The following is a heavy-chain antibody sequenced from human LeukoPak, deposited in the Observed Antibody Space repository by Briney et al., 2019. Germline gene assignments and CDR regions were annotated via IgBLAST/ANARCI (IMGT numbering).Heavy chain of an antibody. J-gene: IGHJ2*01. CDR2: IYYSGST. CDR3: ARRNWYFDL. Sequence: SETLSLTCTVSGGSVSSSSYYWGWIRQPPGKGLEWIGSIYYSGSTYYNPSLKSRVTISVDTSKNQFSLKLSSVTAADTAVYYCARRNWYFDLWGRGTLVTVSS. CDR1: GGSVSSSSYY. V-gene: IGHV4-39*01.